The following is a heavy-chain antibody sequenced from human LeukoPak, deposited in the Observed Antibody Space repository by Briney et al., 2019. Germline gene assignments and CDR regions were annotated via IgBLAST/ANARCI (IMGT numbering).Heavy chain of an antibody. CDR2: IYYSGST. CDR3: ARGVSRGYSGYDPLDAFDI. D-gene: IGHD5-12*01. J-gene: IGHJ3*02. Sequence: SETLSLTCTVSGGSISSYYWSWIRQPPGKGLEWIGHIYYSGSTNYNPSLKSRVTISIDTSKNQFSLRLSSVTAADTAVYYCARGVSRGYSGYDPLDAFDIWGQGTMVTVSS. CDR1: GGSISSYY. V-gene: IGHV4-59*01.